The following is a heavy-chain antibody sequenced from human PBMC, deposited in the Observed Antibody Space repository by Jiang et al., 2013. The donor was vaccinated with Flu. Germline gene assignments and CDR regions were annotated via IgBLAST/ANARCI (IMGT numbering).Heavy chain of an antibody. V-gene: IGHV4-61*01. J-gene: IGHJ5*02. CDR2: IYYSGST. D-gene: IGHD3-16*02. Sequence: KPSETLSLTCTVSGGSVSSGSYYWSWIRQPPGKGLEWIGYIYYSGSTNYNPSLKSRVTISVDTSKNQFSLKLSSVTAADTAVYYCARGGSTYDYVWGSYRSLDPNWFDPWGQGTLVTVSS. CDR1: GGSVSSGSYY. CDR3: ARGGSTYDYVWGSYRSLDPNWFDP.